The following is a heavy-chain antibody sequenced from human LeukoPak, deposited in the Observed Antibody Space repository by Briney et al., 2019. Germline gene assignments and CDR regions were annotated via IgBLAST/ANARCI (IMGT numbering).Heavy chain of an antibody. CDR1: GGTFSSYG. V-gene: IGHV1-18*01. Sequence: ASVKVSCKASGGTFSSYGISWVRQAPGQGLEWMGWISAYNGNTNYAQKLQGRVTMTTDTSTSTAYMELRSLRSDDTAVYYCARDVSTPGLYYYYYGMDVWGQGTTVTVSS. D-gene: IGHD2-2*01. J-gene: IGHJ6*02. CDR3: ARDVSTPGLYYYYYGMDV. CDR2: ISAYNGNT.